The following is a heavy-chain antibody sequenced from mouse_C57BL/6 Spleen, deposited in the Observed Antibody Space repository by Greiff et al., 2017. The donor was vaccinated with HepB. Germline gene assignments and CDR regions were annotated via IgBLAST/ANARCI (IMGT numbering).Heavy chain of an antibody. CDR3: ARSLSSLLYAMDY. D-gene: IGHD2-1*01. Sequence: EVQLQQSGPELVKPGASVKIPCKASGYTFTDYNMDWVKQSHGKSLEWIGDINPNNGGTIYNQKFKGKATLTVDKSSSTAYMELCSLTSEDTAVYYCARSLSSLLYAMDYWGQGTSVTVSS. J-gene: IGHJ4*01. CDR2: INPNNGGT. V-gene: IGHV1-18*01. CDR1: GYTFTDYN.